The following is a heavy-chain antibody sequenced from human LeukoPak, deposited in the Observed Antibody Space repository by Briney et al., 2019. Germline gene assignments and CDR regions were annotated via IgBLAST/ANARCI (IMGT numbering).Heavy chain of an antibody. V-gene: IGHV3-30*02. CDR1: GFTFSSYG. CDR3: AKDPDYYDSSGYYGLGAFGI. D-gene: IGHD3-22*01. Sequence: GGSLRLSCAASGFTFSSYGMHWVRQAPGKGLEWVAFIRYDGSNKYYADSVKGRFTISRDNSKNTLYLQMNSLRAEDTAVYYCAKDPDYYDSSGYYGLGAFGIWGQGTMVTVSS. J-gene: IGHJ3*02. CDR2: IRYDGSNK.